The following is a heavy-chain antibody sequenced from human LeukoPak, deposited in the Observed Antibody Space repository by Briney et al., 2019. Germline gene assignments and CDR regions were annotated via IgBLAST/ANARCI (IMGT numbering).Heavy chain of an antibody. CDR2: INTDGSST. CDR1: GFTFSSYW. V-gene: IGHV3-74*01. J-gene: IGHJ6*03. Sequence: PGGSLRLSCAASGFTFSSYWMHWVRQAPGKGLVWVSRINTDGSSTSYAGSVKGRFTISRDNAKNTLYLQMNSLRAEDTAVYYCAREDGSGSFYYYYYYYMDVWGKGTTVTVSS. D-gene: IGHD3-10*01. CDR3: AREDGSGSFYYYYYYYMDV.